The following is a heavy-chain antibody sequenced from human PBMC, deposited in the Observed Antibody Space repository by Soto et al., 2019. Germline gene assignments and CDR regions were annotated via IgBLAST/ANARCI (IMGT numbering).Heavy chain of an antibody. D-gene: IGHD6-19*01. CDR3: AKDLGALNPSSSGWDFDP. CDR1: GFTFSSYG. Sequence: PGGSLRLSCAASGFTFSSYGMHWVRQAPGKGLEWVAVISYDGSNKYYADSVKGRFTISRDNSKNTLYLQMNSLRAEDTAVYYCAKDLGALNPSSSGWDFDPWGQGTLVTVSS. CDR2: ISYDGSNK. J-gene: IGHJ5*02. V-gene: IGHV3-30*18.